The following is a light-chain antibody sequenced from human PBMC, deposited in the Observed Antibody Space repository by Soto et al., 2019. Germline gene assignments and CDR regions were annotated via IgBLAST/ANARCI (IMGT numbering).Light chain of an antibody. CDR2: DAS. CDR3: QQYNSYWT. V-gene: IGKV1-5*01. CDR1: QSISSG. Sequence: DIQMTQSPSTLSASLGDRVTITCRASQSISSGLAWYQQKPGKAPKVLICDASSLESGVPSRFSGSGSGTEFTLTISSLQPDDFATYYCQQYNSYWTFGQGTKVDIK. J-gene: IGKJ1*01.